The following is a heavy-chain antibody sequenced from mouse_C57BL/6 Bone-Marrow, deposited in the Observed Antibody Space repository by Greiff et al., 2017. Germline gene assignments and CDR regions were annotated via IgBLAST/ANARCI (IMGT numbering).Heavy chain of an antibody. CDR3: ARLGYYPYWYFDV. CDR2: INPGSGGT. CDR1: GYAFTNYL. D-gene: IGHD2-3*01. J-gene: IGHJ1*03. Sequence: QVQLKQSGAELVRPGTSVKVSCKASGYAFTNYLIEWVKQRPGQGLEWIGVINPGSGGTNYNEKFKGKATLTADKSSSTAYMQLSSLTSGDSAVYFCARLGYYPYWYFDVWGTGTTVTVSS. V-gene: IGHV1-54*01.